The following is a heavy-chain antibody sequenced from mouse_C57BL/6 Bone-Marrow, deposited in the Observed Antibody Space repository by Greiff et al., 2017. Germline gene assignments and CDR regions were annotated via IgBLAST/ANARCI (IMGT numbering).Heavy chain of an antibody. D-gene: IGHD2-2*01. V-gene: IGHV1-61*01. J-gene: IGHJ2*01. Sequence: QVQLQQPGAELVRPGSSVKLSCKASGYTFTSYWMDWVKQRPGQGLEWIGNIYPSDSETHYNQKFKDKATLTVDKSSSTAYMQLSSLTSEDSAVYYCARGYDSYYFYYWGRGTALTVSS. CDR1: GYTFTSYW. CDR2: IYPSDSET. CDR3: ARGYDSYYFYY.